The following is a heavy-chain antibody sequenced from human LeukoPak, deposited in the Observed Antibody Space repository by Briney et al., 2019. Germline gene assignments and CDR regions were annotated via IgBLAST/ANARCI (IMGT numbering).Heavy chain of an antibody. CDR2: IYYSGST. Sequence: SETLSLTCTVSGGSISSYYWSWIRQPPGKGLEWIGYIYYSGSTNYNPSLKSRVTISVDTSKNQFSLKLSSVTAADTAVYYCARDLGIAAAGNDAFDIWGQGTMVTVSS. CDR3: ARDLGIAAAGNDAFDI. CDR1: GGSISSYY. V-gene: IGHV4-59*01. D-gene: IGHD6-13*01. J-gene: IGHJ3*02.